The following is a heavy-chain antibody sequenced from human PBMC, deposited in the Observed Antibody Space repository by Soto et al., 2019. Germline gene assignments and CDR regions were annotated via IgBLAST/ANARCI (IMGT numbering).Heavy chain of an antibody. CDR2: IAVGSGYT. V-gene: IGHV1-58*01. Sequence: SVKVSCKASGFTFTSSAFQWVRQARGQRLEWIGWIAVGSGYTNYAQRFQDRVTLTRDMSTATTYMELSRLTSEDTAIYYCAADATAWQQMVPSDYWGPGTLVTVSS. D-gene: IGHD2-8*01. J-gene: IGHJ4*02. CDR3: AADATAWQQMVPSDY. CDR1: GFTFTSSA.